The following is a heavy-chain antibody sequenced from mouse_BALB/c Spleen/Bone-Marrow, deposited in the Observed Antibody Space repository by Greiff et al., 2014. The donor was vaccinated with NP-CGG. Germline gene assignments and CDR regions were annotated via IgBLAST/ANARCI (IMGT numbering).Heavy chain of an antibody. CDR3: AAYYYGSSQFAY. Sequence: EVQRVESGAELVKPGASVKLSCIASGFNIKDTYMHWVKQRPEQGLEWIGRIDPANGNTKYDPKFQGKATITADTSSNTAYLQLSSLTSEDTAVYYCAAYYYGSSQFAYWGQGTLVTVSA. V-gene: IGHV14-3*02. CDR1: GFNIKDTY. CDR2: IDPANGNT. D-gene: IGHD1-1*01. J-gene: IGHJ3*01.